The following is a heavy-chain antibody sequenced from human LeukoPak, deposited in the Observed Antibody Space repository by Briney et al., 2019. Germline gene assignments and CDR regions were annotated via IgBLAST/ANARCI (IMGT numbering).Heavy chain of an antibody. J-gene: IGHJ5*02. CDR3: AKLSGGSGNSPKNWFDP. Sequence: PSETLSLTCTVSGGSISSYYWSWIRQPPGKGLEWIGYIYYSGSTNYNPSLKSRVTISVDTSKNQFSLKLSSVTAAYTAVYYCAKLSGGSGNSPKNWFDPWGQGTLVTVSS. D-gene: IGHD2-15*01. V-gene: IGHV4-59*08. CDR1: GGSISSYY. CDR2: IYYSGST.